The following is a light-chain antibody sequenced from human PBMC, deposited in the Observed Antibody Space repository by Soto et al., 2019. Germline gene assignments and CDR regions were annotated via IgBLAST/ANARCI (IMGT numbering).Light chain of an antibody. V-gene: IGLV2-14*01. J-gene: IGLJ1*01. CDR3: ASYTSRGTRV. CDR1: SIDVGGYNY. Sequence: QSVLTQPASVSGSPGQSITISCTGTSIDVGGYNYVSWYQQRPGKAPKFMIYEVTNRPSGVSNRFSGSKSGNTASLTISGLQAEDEAEYYCASYTSRGTRVFGTGTKLTVL. CDR2: EVT.